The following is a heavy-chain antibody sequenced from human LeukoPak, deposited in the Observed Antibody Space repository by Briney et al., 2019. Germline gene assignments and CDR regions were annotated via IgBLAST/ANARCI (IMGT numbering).Heavy chain of an antibody. Sequence: SETLSLTCTVSSGSISSGSYYWSWIRQPAGKGLEWIGRIYTSGSTNYNPSLKSRVTISVDTSKNQFSLKLSSVTATDTAVYYCARGYYDSSGYYYAFDYWGQGTLVTVSS. D-gene: IGHD3-22*01. CDR2: IYTSGST. CDR3: ARGYYDSSGYYYAFDY. CDR1: SGSISSGSYY. V-gene: IGHV4-61*02. J-gene: IGHJ4*02.